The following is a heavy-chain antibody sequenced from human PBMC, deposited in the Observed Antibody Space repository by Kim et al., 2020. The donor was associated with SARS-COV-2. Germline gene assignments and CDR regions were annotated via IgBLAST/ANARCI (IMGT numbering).Heavy chain of an antibody. CDR1: GFTFSTYA. J-gene: IGHJ3*01. CDR2: INSAGVKT. CDR3: AVRALAGSSQAFDL. Sequence: GGSLRLSCAASGFTFSTYALSWVRQAPGEGLELVSAINSAGVKTYYADSVKGRFTISRDNSRNTLYVQMNSLRAEDTAIYYCAVRALAGSSQAFDLWGQGTMVTVSS. D-gene: IGHD6-19*01. V-gene: IGHV3-23*01.